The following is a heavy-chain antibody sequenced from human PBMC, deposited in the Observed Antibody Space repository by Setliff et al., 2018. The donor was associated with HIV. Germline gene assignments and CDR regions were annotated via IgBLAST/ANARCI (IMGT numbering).Heavy chain of an antibody. D-gene: IGHD6-19*01. Sequence: SETLSLTCTVSGGSISSGSYYWGWIRQPPGKGLEWIGTIYYSGNTYYNPSLKSRVTISADTSKNEFFLKLTSVTAADTAVYYCARQPGYSSGWYFTASGFDPWGQGTLVTVSS. CDR3: ARQPGYSSGWYFTASGFDP. V-gene: IGHV4-39*01. J-gene: IGHJ5*02. CDR2: IYYSGNT. CDR1: GGSISSGSYY.